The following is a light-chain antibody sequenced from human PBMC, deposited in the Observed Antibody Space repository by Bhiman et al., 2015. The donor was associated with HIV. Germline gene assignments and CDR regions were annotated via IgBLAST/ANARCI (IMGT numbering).Light chain of an antibody. CDR1: SSDVGAYDF. CDR3: CSYAGSYTFYV. V-gene: IGLV2-11*01. J-gene: IGLJ1*01. CDR2: DVS. Sequence: QSALTQPASVSGSPGQSITISCSGTSSDVGAYDFVSWYQQYPGKAPKLIIYDVSQRPSGVPDRFSGSKSGNTASLSISGLQAEDGADYYCCSYAGSYTFYVFGSGTKVTVL.